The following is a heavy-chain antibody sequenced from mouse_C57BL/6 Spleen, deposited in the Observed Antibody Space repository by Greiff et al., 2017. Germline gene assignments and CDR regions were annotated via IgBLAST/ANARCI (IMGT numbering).Heavy chain of an antibody. D-gene: IGHD2-12*01. CDR2: INPNNGGT. V-gene: IGHV1-18*01. CDR3: ARYEYYYAMDY. Sequence: EVQGVESGPELVKPGASVKIPCKASGYTFTDSNMDWVKQSHGKSLEWIGDINPNNGGTIYNQKFKGKATLTVDKSSSTAYMELRSLTSEDTAVYYCARYEYYYAMDYWGQGASVTVSS. J-gene: IGHJ4*01. CDR1: GYTFTDSN.